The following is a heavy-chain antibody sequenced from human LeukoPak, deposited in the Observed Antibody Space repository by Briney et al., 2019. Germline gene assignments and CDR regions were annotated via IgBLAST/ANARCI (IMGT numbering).Heavy chain of an antibody. CDR3: ARSSYPYYFDY. V-gene: IGHV3-74*01. J-gene: IGHJ4*02. CDR2: VNNDGSST. D-gene: IGHD6-19*01. CDR1: GFTLSTYS. Sequence: PGGSLRLSCAASGFTLSTYSMNWVRQAPGKGLMWVSRVNNDGSSTTYADSVEGRFTISRDNARNTLYLQMNSLRAEDTAVYYCARSSYPYYFDYWGQGTLVTVSS.